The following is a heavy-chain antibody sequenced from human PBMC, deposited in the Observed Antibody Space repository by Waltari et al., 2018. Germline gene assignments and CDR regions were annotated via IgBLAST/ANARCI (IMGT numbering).Heavy chain of an antibody. CDR1: GGSISSSSYY. D-gene: IGHD3-10*01. CDR2: IYYSGST. V-gene: IGHV4-39*01. Sequence: QLQLQESGPGLVKPSETLSLTCTVSGGSISSSSYYWGWIRKPPGKGLEWIGSIYYSGSTYYNPSLKSRVTISVDTSKNQFSLKLSSVTAAYTAVYYCARITAWFGELGPETDAFDIWGQGTTVTVSS. J-gene: IGHJ3*02. CDR3: ARITAWFGELGPETDAFDI.